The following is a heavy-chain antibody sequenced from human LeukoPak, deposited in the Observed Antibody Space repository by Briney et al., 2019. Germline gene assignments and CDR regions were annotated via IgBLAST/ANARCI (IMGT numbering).Heavy chain of an antibody. J-gene: IGHJ4*02. V-gene: IGHV4-34*01. CDR1: GGSFSGYY. CDR2: INHSGST. D-gene: IGHD3/OR15-3a*01. CDR3: ARRTGYYDGFDY. Sequence: SETLSLTCAVYGGSFSGYYWSWIRQPPGKGLEWIGEINHSGSTNYNPSLKSRVTISVDTSKNQFSLKLSSVTAADTAVYYCARRTGYYDGFDYWGQGTLVTVSS.